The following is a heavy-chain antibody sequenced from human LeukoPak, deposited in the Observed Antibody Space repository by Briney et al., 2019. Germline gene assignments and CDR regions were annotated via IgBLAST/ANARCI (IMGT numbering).Heavy chain of an antibody. CDR3: ARENYFDY. CDR1: GGSFSGYY. Sequence: PSETLSLTCAVYGGSFSGYYWNWIRQPPGKGLEWIGEINHSRSTNYNPSLKSRVTISVDTSKNQFSLKLSSVTAADTAVYYCARENYFDYWGQGTLVTVSS. CDR2: INHSRST. J-gene: IGHJ4*02. V-gene: IGHV4-34*01.